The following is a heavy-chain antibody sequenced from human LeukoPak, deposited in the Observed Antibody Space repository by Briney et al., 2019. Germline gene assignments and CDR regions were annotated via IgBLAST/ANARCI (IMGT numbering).Heavy chain of an antibody. D-gene: IGHD2-2*01. Sequence: GRSLRLSCAASGFTFDDYAMHWVRQAPGKGLEWVSGISWNSGSIGYADSVKGRFTISRDNAKNSVFLQMDSLRAEDTAVYYCAGSADVYSSSWSSYYYHGLDVWGQGTTVTVSS. J-gene: IGHJ6*02. CDR2: ISWNSGSI. V-gene: IGHV3-9*01. CDR3: AGSADVYSSSWSSYYYHGLDV. CDR1: GFTFDDYA.